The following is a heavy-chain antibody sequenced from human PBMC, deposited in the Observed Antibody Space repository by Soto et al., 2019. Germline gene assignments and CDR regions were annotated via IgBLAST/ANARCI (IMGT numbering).Heavy chain of an antibody. Sequence: SETLSLTFTVSGASISGVYWSWIRQPPGKGLEWIGSIYYSGSTTYNPSLKSRVTISVDTSKNQFSLKLTSVTAADTAVYFCARIYCSSIRCSSHFDYWGQGTLVTVSS. J-gene: IGHJ4*02. V-gene: IGHV4-59*08. D-gene: IGHD2-2*01. CDR2: IYYSGST. CDR1: GASISGVY. CDR3: ARIYCSSIRCSSHFDY.